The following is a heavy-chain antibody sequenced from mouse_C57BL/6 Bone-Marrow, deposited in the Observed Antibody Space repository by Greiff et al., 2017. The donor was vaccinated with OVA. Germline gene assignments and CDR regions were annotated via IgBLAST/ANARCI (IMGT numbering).Heavy chain of an antibody. D-gene: IGHD1-1*01. Sequence: VQLQQPGAELVKPGASVKLSCKASGYTFTSYWMHWVKQRPGQGLEWIGMIHPNSGSTNYNEKFKSKATLTVDKSSSTAYMQLSSLTSEDSAVYYCARATIVEKAWFAYWGQGTLVTVSS. V-gene: IGHV1-64*01. CDR2: IHPNSGST. CDR3: ARATIVEKAWFAY. J-gene: IGHJ3*01. CDR1: GYTFTSYW.